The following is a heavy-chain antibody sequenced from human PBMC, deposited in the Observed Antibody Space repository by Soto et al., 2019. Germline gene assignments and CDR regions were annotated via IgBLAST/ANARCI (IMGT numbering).Heavy chain of an antibody. CDR2: ISSSSSYI. J-gene: IGHJ5*02. D-gene: IGHD1-7*01. V-gene: IGHV3-21*01. CDR3: ARLVSTGTTSWFDP. CDR1: GFTFSSYS. Sequence: LRLSCAASGFTFSSYSMNWVRQAPGKGLEWVSSISSSSSYIYYADSVKGRFTISRDNAKNSLYLQMNSLRAEDTAVYYCARLVSTGTTSWFDPWGQGTLVTVSS.